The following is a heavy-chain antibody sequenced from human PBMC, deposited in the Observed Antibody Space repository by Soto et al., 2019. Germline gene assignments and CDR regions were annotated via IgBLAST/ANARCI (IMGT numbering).Heavy chain of an antibody. CDR2: ISYDGSNK. CDR3: AKDRAATVTTRLNGMDV. J-gene: IGHJ6*02. Sequence: PGGSLRLSCAASGFTFSSYGMHWVRQAPGKGLEWVAVISYDGSNKYYADSVKGRFTISRDNSKNTLYLQMNSLRAEDTAVYYCAKDRAATVTTRLNGMDVWGQGTTVTVSS. V-gene: IGHV3-30*18. D-gene: IGHD4-4*01. CDR1: GFTFSSYG.